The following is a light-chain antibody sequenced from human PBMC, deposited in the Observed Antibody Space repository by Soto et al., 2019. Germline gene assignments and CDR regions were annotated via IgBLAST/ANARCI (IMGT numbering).Light chain of an antibody. Sequence: EIVMTQSPATLSVSPGEGATLSCRASQSVSSNLAWYQQKPGQAPRLLIYGASTSATGIPARFSGSGSGTEFTIIISSLQSLDSALYYCQHYSSWPTFGPETKVAIK. CDR2: GAS. V-gene: IGKV3-15*01. CDR3: QHYSSWPT. CDR1: QSVSSN. J-gene: IGKJ3*01.